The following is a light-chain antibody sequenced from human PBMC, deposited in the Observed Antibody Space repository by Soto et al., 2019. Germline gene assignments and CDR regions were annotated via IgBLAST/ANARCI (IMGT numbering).Light chain of an antibody. Sequence: DIQMTQSPSTLSASLGERVTIICRASRSVDKWLAWYQQKSWKAPKLLIYEASHLKRGVPSKFGGSGSGTEFTLPINNQQPEDVATYYCQQYYSFWTFGQGTTV. V-gene: IGKV1-5*02. CDR3: QQYYSFWT. CDR1: RSVDKW. J-gene: IGKJ1*01. CDR2: EAS.